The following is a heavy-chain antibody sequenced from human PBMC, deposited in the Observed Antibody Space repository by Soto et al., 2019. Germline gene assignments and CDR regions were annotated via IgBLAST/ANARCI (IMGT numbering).Heavy chain of an antibody. Sequence: QVQLVESGGGVVQPGWSLRLSCVTSGFTFSDYDMHWVRQAPGKGLEWVAVIRPDGSNRYYADSVKGRFTISRDISKNTLYLQMSSLRADDTAVYFCARVGRPQHLLTGFDNWGQGTLVTVSS. J-gene: IGHJ5*02. CDR3: ARVGRPQHLLTGFDN. CDR2: IRPDGSNR. CDR1: GFTFSDYD. V-gene: IGHV3-33*01. D-gene: IGHD3-16*01.